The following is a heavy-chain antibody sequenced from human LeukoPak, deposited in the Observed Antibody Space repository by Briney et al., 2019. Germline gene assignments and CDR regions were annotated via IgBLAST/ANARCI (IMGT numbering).Heavy chain of an antibody. Sequence: SETLSLTCSVSGASITSESYCWTWVRQPAGRGLESIGRIYASGVTSYNPSLKTRLTISLDTSKNQISPRLNSVTAADTAVYYCAREALGGSYRTPFDYWGQGTLVTVSS. D-gene: IGHD1-26*01. CDR1: GASITSESYC. J-gene: IGHJ4*02. CDR3: AREALGGSYRTPFDY. CDR2: IYASGVT. V-gene: IGHV4-61*02.